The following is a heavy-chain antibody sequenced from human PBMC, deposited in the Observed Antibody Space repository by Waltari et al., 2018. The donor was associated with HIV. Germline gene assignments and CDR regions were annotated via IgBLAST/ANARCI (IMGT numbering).Heavy chain of an antibody. V-gene: IGHV3-74*01. J-gene: IGHJ4*02. CDR3: ARDLSGYSDY. CDR1: GSTFSTYW. Sequence: EVLLVESGGGLVQPGGSRRRPCAASGSTFSTYWMHWVRRAPGKGLVWVSRIDEYGGITNYADSVEGRFTISRDNAKNTLYLQMNNLRAEDTATYYCARDLSGYSDYWGQGTLVTVSS. CDR2: IDEYGGIT. D-gene: IGHD3-3*01.